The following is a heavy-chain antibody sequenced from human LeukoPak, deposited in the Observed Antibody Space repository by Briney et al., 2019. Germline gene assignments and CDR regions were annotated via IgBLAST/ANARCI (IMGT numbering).Heavy chain of an antibody. D-gene: IGHD4/OR15-4a*01. CDR1: GFTVSSNS. V-gene: IGHV3-53*01. CDR3: ARRAGAYSHPYDY. CDR2: IYSDNT. J-gene: IGHJ4*02. Sequence: GSLRLSCTVSGFTVSSNSMSWVRQAPGKGLEWVSFIYSDNTHYSDSVKGRFTISKDNSKNTLYLQMNSLRAEDTAVYYCARRAGAYSHPYDYWGQGTLVTVSS.